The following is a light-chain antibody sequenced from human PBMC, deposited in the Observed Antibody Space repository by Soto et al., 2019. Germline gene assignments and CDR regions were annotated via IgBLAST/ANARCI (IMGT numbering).Light chain of an antibody. J-gene: IGKJ5*01. CDR3: QQRSNLIT. Sequence: EIVLTQSPVTLSLSPGERATLSCRASQSVSSRLAWYQQKPGQAPRLLIYDASNRATGVPARFSSSGSGTDFTLTISSLEPEDFAVYYCQQRSNLITFGQGTRLEIK. CDR1: QSVSSR. V-gene: IGKV3-11*01. CDR2: DAS.